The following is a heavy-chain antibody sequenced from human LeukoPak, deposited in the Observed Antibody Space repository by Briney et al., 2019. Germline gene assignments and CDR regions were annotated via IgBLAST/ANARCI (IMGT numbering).Heavy chain of an antibody. CDR2: MNPNSGNT. D-gene: IGHD3-10*01. CDR3: AKSGGPSLYYYYYMDV. V-gene: IGHV1-8*02. CDR1: GYTFTSYG. J-gene: IGHJ6*03. Sequence: GASVKVSCKASGYTFTSYGISWVRQATGQGLEWMGWMNPNSGNTGYAQKFQGRVTMTRNTSISTAYMELSSLRSEDTAVYYCAKSGGPSLYYYYYMDVWGKGTTVTISS.